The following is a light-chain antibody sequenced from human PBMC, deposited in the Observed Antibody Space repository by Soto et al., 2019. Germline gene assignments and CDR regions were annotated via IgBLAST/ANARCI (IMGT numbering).Light chain of an antibody. CDR2: EVS. Sequence: QSALTQPPSASGSPGQSVTISCTGTSSDVGGYNYVTWYQQHPGKAPKLIIYEVSKRPSGVHDHFSGSKSGNTAYRTVSGLQADDEADYYCSSFGGSNHVVFGGGTKLTVL. CDR3: SSFGGSNHVV. V-gene: IGLV2-8*01. J-gene: IGLJ3*02. CDR1: SSDVGGYNY.